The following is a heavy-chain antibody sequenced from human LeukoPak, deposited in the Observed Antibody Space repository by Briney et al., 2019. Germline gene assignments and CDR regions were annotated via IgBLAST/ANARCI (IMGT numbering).Heavy chain of an antibody. Sequence: RGESLKISCKGTGYSFSSYWIGWVREMPGKGLEWMGIIYPGDFDTRYSPSFQGQVTISADKSISTAYLQWSSLKASDTAMYYCARHRGDYRRGFDDWGQGTLVTVSS. CDR3: ARHRGDYRRGFDD. V-gene: IGHV5-51*01. J-gene: IGHJ4*02. CDR1: GYSFSSYW. D-gene: IGHD4-17*01. CDR2: IYPGDFDT.